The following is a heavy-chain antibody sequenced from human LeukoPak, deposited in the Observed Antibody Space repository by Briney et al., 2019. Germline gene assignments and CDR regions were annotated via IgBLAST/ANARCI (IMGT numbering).Heavy chain of an antibody. J-gene: IGHJ4*02. Sequence: SETLSLTCAVYGGSFSGYYWSWVRQPPGKGLKWIGEINHSGSTNYNPSLTSRVTISVDTSKNQFSLKLSSVTAADTAVYYCARRRGYYGSGSLDYWGQGTLVTVSS. D-gene: IGHD3-10*01. CDR3: ARRRGYYGSGSLDY. CDR2: INHSGST. CDR1: GGSFSGYY. V-gene: IGHV4-34*01.